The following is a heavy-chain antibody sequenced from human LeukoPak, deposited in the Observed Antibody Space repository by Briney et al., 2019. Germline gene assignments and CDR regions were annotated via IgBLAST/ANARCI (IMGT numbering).Heavy chain of an antibody. CDR1: GVSISSYY. D-gene: IGHD3-16*01. CDR3: ARVRGDFETD. CDR2: RYYSGST. V-gene: IGHV4-59*01. Sequence: SEPRSLNCSVSGVSISSYYCTWIRHLPQKPLVWIGYRYYSGSTTYNPSLKSRVTISVDTSKSQFSLKLISVTAADTAIYYCARVRGDFETDWGQGTLVTVSS. J-gene: IGHJ1*01.